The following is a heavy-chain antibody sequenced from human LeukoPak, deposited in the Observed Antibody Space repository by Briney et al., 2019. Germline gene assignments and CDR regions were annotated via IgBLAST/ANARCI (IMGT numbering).Heavy chain of an antibody. CDR2: INPNSGGT. V-gene: IGHV1-2*02. D-gene: IGHD3-3*01. CDR1: GYTFTGYY. CDR3: ARAGLFGVVPPPFDP. Sequence: GASVKVSCKASGYTFTGYYMHWVRQAPGQGLEWMGWINPNSGGTNYAQKFQGRVTMTRDTSISTAYMELSRLRSDDTAVYYCARAGLFGVVPPPFDPWGQGTLVTVSS. J-gene: IGHJ5*02.